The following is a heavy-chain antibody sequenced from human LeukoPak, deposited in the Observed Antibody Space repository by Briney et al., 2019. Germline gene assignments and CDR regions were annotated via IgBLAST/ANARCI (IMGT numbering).Heavy chain of an antibody. Sequence: GGSLRLSCAASGITFSSYSMKWVRQAPGRGLEGVSSISSSSSYIYYAASVKGRFTISRDNAKNSLYLQMNSLRAEDTAVYYCARSRRVKSIAASTPAVDDWGQGTLVTVSS. D-gene: IGHD6-6*01. CDR1: GITFSSYS. V-gene: IGHV3-21*01. CDR2: ISSSSSYI. J-gene: IGHJ4*02. CDR3: ARSRRVKSIAASTPAVDD.